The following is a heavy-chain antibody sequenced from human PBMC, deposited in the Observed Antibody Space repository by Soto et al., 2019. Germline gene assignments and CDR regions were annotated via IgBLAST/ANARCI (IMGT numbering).Heavy chain of an antibody. V-gene: IGHV3-30*18. CDR3: AKADPGGYSYGYAYFLDY. D-gene: IGHD5-18*01. CDR2: ISYDGSNK. J-gene: IGHJ4*02. Sequence: PGGSLRLSCAASGFTFSSYGMHWVRQAPGKGLEWVSVISYDGSNKYYAHSVKGRFTISRDNSKNTLYLQMNSLRAEDTAVYYCAKADPGGYSYGYAYFLDYGGQGTLVPVSS. CDR1: GFTFSSYG.